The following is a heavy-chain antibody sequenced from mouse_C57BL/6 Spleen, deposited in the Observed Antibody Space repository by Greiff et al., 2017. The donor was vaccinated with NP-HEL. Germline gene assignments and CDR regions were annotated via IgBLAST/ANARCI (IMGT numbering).Heavy chain of an antibody. CDR2: IYPGDGDT. J-gene: IGHJ1*03. CDR3: ARWVDWYFDV. Sequence: VQLQQSGPELVKPGASVKISCKASGYAFSSSWMNWVKQRPGKGLEWIGRIYPGDGDTNYNGKFKGKATLTADKSSSTAYMQLSSLTSEDSAVYFCARWVDWYFDVWGTGTTVTVSS. D-gene: IGHD1-1*01. CDR1: GYAFSSSW. V-gene: IGHV1-82*01.